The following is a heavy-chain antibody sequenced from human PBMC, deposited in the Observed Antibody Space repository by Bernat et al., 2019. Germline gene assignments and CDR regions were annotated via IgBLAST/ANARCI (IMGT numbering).Heavy chain of an antibody. J-gene: IGHJ6*02. CDR2: INTDGSST. CDR1: GFTFSNYW. V-gene: IGHV3-74*01. CDR3: ASGFCGTSNCYALVMDV. Sequence: EVQLVESGGGLVQPGGSLRLSCEASGFTFSNYWMHWVRHAPRKGLVWVSRINTDGSSTNYADSVKGRFTISRDNATNTVYLQMNSLSPEDTGVYYCASGFCGTSNCYALVMDVWGQGTTVTVSS. D-gene: IGHD2-2*01.